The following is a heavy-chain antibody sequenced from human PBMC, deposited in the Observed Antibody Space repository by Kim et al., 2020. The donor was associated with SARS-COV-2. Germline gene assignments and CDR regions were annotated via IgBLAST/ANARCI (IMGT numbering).Heavy chain of an antibody. Sequence: FTISRDNSKNTLYLQMNSLRAEDTAVYYCARDLRSGSYNTYYYYYGMDVWGQGTTVTVSS. J-gene: IGHJ6*02. V-gene: IGHV3-30*01. CDR3: ARDLRSGSYNTYYYYYGMDV. D-gene: IGHD1-26*01.